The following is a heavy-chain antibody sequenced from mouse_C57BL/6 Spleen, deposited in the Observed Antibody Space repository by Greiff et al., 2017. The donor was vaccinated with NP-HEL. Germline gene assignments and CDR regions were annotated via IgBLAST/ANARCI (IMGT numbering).Heavy chain of an antibody. V-gene: IGHV1-59*01. D-gene: IGHD1-1*01. CDR3: ARSSHSSSITTVVAPGFAY. Sequence: QVQLQQPGAELVRPGTSVKLSCKASGYTFTSYWMHWVKQRPGQGLEWIGVIDPSDSYTNYNQKFKGKATLTVDTSSSTAYMQLSSLTSEDSAVYYCARSSHSSSITTVVAPGFAYWGQGTLVTVSA. J-gene: IGHJ3*01. CDR1: GYTFTSYW. CDR2: IDPSDSYT.